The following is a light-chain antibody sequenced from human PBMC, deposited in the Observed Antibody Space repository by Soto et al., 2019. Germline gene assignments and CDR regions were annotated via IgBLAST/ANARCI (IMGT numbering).Light chain of an antibody. CDR1: QSVSSN. Sequence: EIVMTQSPATLSVSPGERATLSCRASQSVSSNLAWYQQKPAQAPRLLIYGASTRATVIPARFSGSGSGTEFTLTISSLQSEDFAVYYCQQYNNWPPLYTFGQGTKLEIK. CDR2: GAS. J-gene: IGKJ2*01. CDR3: QQYNNWPPLYT. V-gene: IGKV3-15*01.